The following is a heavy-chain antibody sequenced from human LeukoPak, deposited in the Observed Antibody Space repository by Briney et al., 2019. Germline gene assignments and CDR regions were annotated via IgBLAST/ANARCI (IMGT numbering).Heavy chain of an antibody. CDR1: GGSASSGNYY. CDR3: ARTTRNYDILTGYSPNWFDP. Sequence: SETLSLTCSVSGGSASSGNYYWSWIRQPPGKGLEWIGNIFYSGSTNYNPSLKSRVTISIDTSKNQFSLILTSVTAADTAVYYCARTTRNYDILTGYSPNWFDPWGQGALVTVSS. J-gene: IGHJ5*02. CDR2: IFYSGST. D-gene: IGHD3-9*01. V-gene: IGHV4-61*01.